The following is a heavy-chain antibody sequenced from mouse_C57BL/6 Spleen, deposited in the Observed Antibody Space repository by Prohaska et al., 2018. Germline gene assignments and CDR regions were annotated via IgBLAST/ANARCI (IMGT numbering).Heavy chain of an antibody. CDR3: TGGGNYFDY. D-gene: IGHD1-1*02. Sequence: EVKLEESGGGLVQPGGSMKLSCVASGFTFSNYWMNWVRQPPEKGLEWVAQIRLKSDNYATQYAESVKGRFTISRDDSKSSVYLQMNNLRAEDTGIYYCTGGGNYFDYWGQGTTLTVSS. CDR2: IRLKSDNYAT. CDR1: GFTFSNYW. V-gene: IGHV6-3*01. J-gene: IGHJ2*01.